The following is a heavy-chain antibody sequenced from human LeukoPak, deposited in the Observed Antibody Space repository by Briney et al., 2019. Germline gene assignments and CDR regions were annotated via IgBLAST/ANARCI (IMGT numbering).Heavy chain of an antibody. D-gene: IGHD3-10*01. J-gene: IGHJ3*02. V-gene: IGHV3-20*04. CDR3: ARGQNYYGSGSQTFDI. CDR1: GFTFDDYV. Sequence: GGSLRLSCAASGFTFDDYVMSWVRQAPGKRLDWVTAINWNGGSTGYADSVKGRFTISRDNAKNSLYLQVSSLRAGDTAWYYCARGQNYYGSGSQTFDIWGQGTMVTVSS. CDR2: INWNGGST.